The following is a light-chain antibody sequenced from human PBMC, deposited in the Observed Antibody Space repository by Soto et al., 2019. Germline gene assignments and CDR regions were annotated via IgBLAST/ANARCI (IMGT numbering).Light chain of an antibody. CDR3: QQYNSS. V-gene: IGKV1-5*03. CDR1: QSIGNW. Sequence: DIQMTQSPSTLSASVGDRVTITCRASQSIGNWLAWYQQKPGKAPKLLIYKASSLESGVPSRFSGSGSGTEFTLTISSLQPDDFATYYCQQYNSSFGQGTKVDSK. J-gene: IGKJ2*01. CDR2: KAS.